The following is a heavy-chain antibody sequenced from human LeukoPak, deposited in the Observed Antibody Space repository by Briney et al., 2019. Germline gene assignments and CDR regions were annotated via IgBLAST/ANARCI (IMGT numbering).Heavy chain of an antibody. CDR1: GFSVSSFG. V-gene: IGHV3-23*01. D-gene: IGHD6-19*01. J-gene: IGHJ4*02. CDR2: ISVDGETL. CDR3: AQGYSSGWYPY. Sequence: GGSLRLSCAVSGFSVSSFGMSWVRQAPGKGLEWISAISVDGETLYYADSVKGRFIISRDNSKNTLYLQLSSLRAEDTAVYYCAQGYSSGWYPYWVQASLVSVSS.